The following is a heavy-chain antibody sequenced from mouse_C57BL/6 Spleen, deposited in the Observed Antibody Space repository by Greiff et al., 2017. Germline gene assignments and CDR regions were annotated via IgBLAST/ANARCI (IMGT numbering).Heavy chain of an antibody. CDR2: IDPSDSYT. V-gene: IGHV1-50*01. D-gene: IGHD4-1*01. CDR3: ARKLGRGYFDY. CDR1: GYTFTSYW. J-gene: IGHJ2*01. Sequence: VQLQQSGAELVKPGASVKLSCKASGYTFTSYWMQWVKQRPGQGLEWIGEIDPSDSYTNYNQKFKGKATLTVDTSSSTAYMQLSSLTSEDSAVYYCARKLGRGYFDYWGQGTTLTVSS.